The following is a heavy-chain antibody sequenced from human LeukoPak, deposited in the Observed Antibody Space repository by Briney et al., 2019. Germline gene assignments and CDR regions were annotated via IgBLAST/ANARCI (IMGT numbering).Heavy chain of an antibody. CDR3: VKPHTGISSGDY. CDR2: IYWDDDK. J-gene: IGHJ4*02. D-gene: IGHD6-6*01. Sequence: SGPTLVKPTQTLTLTCTFSGFSLSTSGVCVGWIRQPPGKALEWLALIYWDDDKRYSPSLKSRLTITKDTSKNQVVLTMTNMDPVDTATYYCVKPHTGISSGDYWGQGALVTVSS. V-gene: IGHV2-5*02. CDR1: GFSLSTSGVC.